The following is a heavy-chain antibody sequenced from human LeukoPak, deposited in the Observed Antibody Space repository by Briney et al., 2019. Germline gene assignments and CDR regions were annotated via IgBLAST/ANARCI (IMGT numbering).Heavy chain of an antibody. Sequence: GGSLRLSCAASGFTFSSYAMHWVRQAPGKGLEWVAVISYDGSNKYCADSVKGRFTISRDNSKNTLYLQMNSLRAEDTAVYYCARDLRRPGYVFWFDPWGQGTLVTVSS. J-gene: IGHJ5*02. CDR3: ARDLRRPGYVFWFDP. CDR2: ISYDGSNK. V-gene: IGHV3-30-3*01. D-gene: IGHD3-9*01. CDR1: GFTFSSYA.